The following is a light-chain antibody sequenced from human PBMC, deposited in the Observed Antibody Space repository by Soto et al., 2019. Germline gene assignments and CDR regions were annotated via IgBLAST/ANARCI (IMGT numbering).Light chain of an antibody. CDR3: QQYNNWPPDTT. V-gene: IGKV3-15*01. CDR2: GAS. J-gene: IGKJ1*01. CDR1: QSVGSN. Sequence: EIVMTQSPATLSVSPGERATLSCRASQSVGSNLAWYQQKPGQAPRLLIYGASTRATGIPARFSGSGSGTEFTLTISSLQSEDFAIYFGQQYNNWPPDTTFGQGTKVEIK.